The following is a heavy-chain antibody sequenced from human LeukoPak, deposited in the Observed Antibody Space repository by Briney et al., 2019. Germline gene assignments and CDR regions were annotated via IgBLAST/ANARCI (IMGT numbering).Heavy chain of an antibody. D-gene: IGHD1-26*01. CDR2: FDPEDGET. J-gene: IGHJ4*02. CDR3: ATYQWELLLYYYFDY. V-gene: IGHV1-24*01. CDR1: GYTLTELS. Sequence: ASVKVSCKVSGYTLTELSMHWVRQAPGQGLEWMGGFDPEDGETIYAQKFQGRVTMTADTSTDTAYMELSSLRSEDTAVYYCATYQWELLLYYYFDYWGQGTLVTVSS.